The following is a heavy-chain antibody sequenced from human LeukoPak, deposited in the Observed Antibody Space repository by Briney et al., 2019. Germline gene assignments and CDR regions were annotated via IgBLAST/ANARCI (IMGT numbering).Heavy chain of an antibody. D-gene: IGHD6-19*01. CDR2: IYYSGST. CDR1: GGSISSYY. J-gene: IGHJ4*02. V-gene: IGHV4-59*01. CDR3: ARDHGSRGWYEYSFDY. Sequence: PSETLSLTCTVSGGSISSYYWSWIRQPPGKGLEWIGYIYYSGSTNYNPSLKSRVTISVDTSKNQFFLKLSSVTAADTAVYYCARDHGSRGWYEYSFDYWGQGTLVTVSS.